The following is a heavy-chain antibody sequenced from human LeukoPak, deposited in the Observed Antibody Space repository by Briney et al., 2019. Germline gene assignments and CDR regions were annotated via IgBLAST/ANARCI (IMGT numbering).Heavy chain of an antibody. CDR3: ARGDDIVVVPAAFDY. D-gene: IGHD2-2*01. Sequence: GESLKISCKGSGYSFTSYWIGWVRQMPGKGLEWMGIIYPGDSDTRYSPSFQGQVTISADKSISTAHLQWSSLKASDTAMYYCARGDDIVVVPAAFDYWGQGTLVTVSS. CDR2: IYPGDSDT. J-gene: IGHJ4*02. V-gene: IGHV5-51*01. CDR1: GYSFTSYW.